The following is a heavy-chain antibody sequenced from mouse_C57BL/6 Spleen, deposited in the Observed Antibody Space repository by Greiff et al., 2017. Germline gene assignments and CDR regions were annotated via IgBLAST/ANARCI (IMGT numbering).Heavy chain of an antibody. CDR1: GYTFTDYN. D-gene: IGHD3-2*02. Sequence: EVQLQQSGPELVKPGASVKMSCKASGYTFTDYNMNWVKQSHGKSLEWFGYINPNHGGTSYNQKFKGKDTLTVNKSSSTAYMERRRLTSEDSAVYYCARGGWTGGYFDYWGQGTTLTVSS. CDR3: ARGGWTGGYFDY. CDR2: INPNHGGT. J-gene: IGHJ2*01. V-gene: IGHV1-22*01.